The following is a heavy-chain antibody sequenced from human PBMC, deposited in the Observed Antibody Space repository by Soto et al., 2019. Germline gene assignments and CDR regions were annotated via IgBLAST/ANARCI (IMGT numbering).Heavy chain of an antibody. V-gene: IGHV2-5*02. Sequence: QITLKESGPTLVKPTQTLTLTCTFSGFSLSSSGVAVGWIRQPPGKALEWLTFIYWDDDKRYSPSLKSRLTITKDTSKNQVVLTLTNMDPVDTATYYCARLVVASITYYFDSWGQGTLLTVSS. CDR2: IYWDDDK. D-gene: IGHD3-3*02. J-gene: IGHJ4*02. CDR1: GFSLSSSGVA. CDR3: ARLVVASITYYFDS.